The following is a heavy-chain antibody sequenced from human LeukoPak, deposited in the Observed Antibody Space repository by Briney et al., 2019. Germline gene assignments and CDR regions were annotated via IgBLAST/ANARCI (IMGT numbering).Heavy chain of an antibody. D-gene: IGHD6-19*01. CDR2: ISANDDSL. CDR3: AKTRAQQWLANDC. V-gene: IGHV3-23*01. Sequence: GGSLRLSCAASGFTVSSYTMSWVCQAPRKGLELDSSISANDDSLYYADSVKGHFSISRDNSQSTVYLQMNSLRAEDTAVYYCAKTRAQQWLANDCWGQGTLVTVSS. J-gene: IGHJ4*02. CDR1: GFTVSSYT.